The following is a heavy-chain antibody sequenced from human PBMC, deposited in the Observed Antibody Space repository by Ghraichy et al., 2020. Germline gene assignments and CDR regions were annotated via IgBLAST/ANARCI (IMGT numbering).Heavy chain of an antibody. V-gene: IGHV3-7*03. D-gene: IGHD6-25*01. CDR2: IKEDGTEK. Sequence: GGSLRLSCAASGFTLSSHWMSWVRQAPGKGLEWVANIKEDGTEKYYVGSVRGRFTISRDNAKNSLYLQMNSLRAEDTAVYYCAREAARAFDIWGQGTMVTVSS. CDR3: AREAARAFDI. J-gene: IGHJ3*02. CDR1: GFTLSSHW.